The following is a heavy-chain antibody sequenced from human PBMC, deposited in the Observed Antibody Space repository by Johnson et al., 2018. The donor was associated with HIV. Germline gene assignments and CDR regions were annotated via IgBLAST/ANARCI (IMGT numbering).Heavy chain of an antibody. CDR3: AKVGIEGPTSLLRAFEM. V-gene: IGHV3-66*01. Sequence: VQLVESGGGLVQPGGSLRLACAASGLTVSSNYMSWVRQAPGKGLEWVSVFFSGGTTYYADSVNGRFTISRDNSKNTLYLQMNSLRAEDTAVFYCAKVGIEGPTSLLRAFEMWGQGTMVTVSS. D-gene: IGHD1-26*01. CDR2: FFSGGTT. J-gene: IGHJ3*02. CDR1: GLTVSSNY.